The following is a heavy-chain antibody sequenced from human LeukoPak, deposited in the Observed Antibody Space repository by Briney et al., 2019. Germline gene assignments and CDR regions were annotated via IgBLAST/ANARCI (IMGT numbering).Heavy chain of an antibody. J-gene: IGHJ4*02. D-gene: IGHD5-24*01. CDR3: ARDYKYAFDN. CDR2: IYYSGST. V-gene: IGHV4-30-4*01. CDR1: GGSISSGDYY. Sequence: SETLSLTCTVSGGSISSGDYYWSWIRQPPGKGLEWIGYIYYSGSTYYNTSLQSRVTISVDTSKNQFSLKLSSATAADTAVYYCARDYKYAFDNWGQGTLVTVSS.